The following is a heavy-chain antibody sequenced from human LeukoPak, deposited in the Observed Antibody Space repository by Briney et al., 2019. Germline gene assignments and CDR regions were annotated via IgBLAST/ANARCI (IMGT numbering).Heavy chain of an antibody. CDR2: IIPIFGTA. D-gene: IGHD1-26*01. J-gene: IGHJ4*02. CDR3: ARLIVGATTGFDY. CDR1: GGTFSSYA. Sequence: GASVKVSCKASGGTFSSYAISWVRQAPGQGLEWMGGIIPIFGTANYAQKFQGRVTITADKSTSTAYMELSSLRSEDTAVYYCARLIVGATTGFDYWGQGTLVTVSS. V-gene: IGHV1-69*06.